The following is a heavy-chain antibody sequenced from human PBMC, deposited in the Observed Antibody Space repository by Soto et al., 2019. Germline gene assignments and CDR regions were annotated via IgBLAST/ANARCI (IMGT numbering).Heavy chain of an antibody. D-gene: IGHD3-9*01. Sequence: QVQLQESGPGLVKPSQTLFLTCTVSGGSISSGDYYWSWIRQPPGKGLEWIGYIYYSGSTYYNPSLTSRVTISVDTSKNQFSLKLSSVTAADTAVYYCARVTYHDILTGYYNHNWFDPWGQGTLVTVSS. J-gene: IGHJ5*02. CDR3: ARVTYHDILTGYYNHNWFDP. CDR1: GGSISSGDYY. CDR2: IYYSGST. V-gene: IGHV4-30-4*01.